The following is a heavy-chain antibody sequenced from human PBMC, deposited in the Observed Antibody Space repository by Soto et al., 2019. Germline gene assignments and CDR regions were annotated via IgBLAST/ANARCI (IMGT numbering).Heavy chain of an antibody. CDR1: GYTFSNYG. J-gene: IGHJ5*02. CDR3: ARVVPGAVAWFDP. Sequence: GASLKVSCKTSGYTFSNYGITWVRQAPGQPLEWLGWISLYSDGTNYAQKYQGRVSMTTDTSTTTAYMELRSLRSDDTAVYYCARVVPGAVAWFDPWGQGTLVTVPS. CDR2: ISLYSDGT. D-gene: IGHD2-2*01. V-gene: IGHV1-18*01.